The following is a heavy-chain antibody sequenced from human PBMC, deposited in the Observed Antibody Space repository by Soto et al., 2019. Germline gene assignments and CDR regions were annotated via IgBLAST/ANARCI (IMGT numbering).Heavy chain of an antibody. CDR2: VSHDGRNT. CDR3: AKGGRQWLVTSDFNY. Sequence: GGCVRHPCAASGVTFSDYAMHTVSQAPGKGLEWVAVVSHDGRNTHYADSVKGRFTISRDSSKNTVSLEMTSLRAEDTAVYYCAKGGRQWLVTSDFNYWGQGALVTVSS. V-gene: IGHV3-30*18. CDR1: GVTFSDYA. D-gene: IGHD6-19*01. J-gene: IGHJ4*02.